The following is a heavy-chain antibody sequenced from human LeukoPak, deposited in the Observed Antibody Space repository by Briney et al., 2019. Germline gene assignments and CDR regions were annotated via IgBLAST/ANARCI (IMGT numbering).Heavy chain of an antibody. CDR3: ARTADYYDSSGYYSSFDY. J-gene: IGHJ4*02. V-gene: IGHV5-51*01. CDR2: IYPGDSDT. Sequence: NHGESLKISCKGSGYSFTSYWIGWVRQMPGKGLEWMGIIYPGDSDTRYSPSFQGQVTISADKSISTAYLQWSSLKASDTAMYYCARTADYYDSSGYYSSFDYWGQGTLVTVSS. D-gene: IGHD3-22*01. CDR1: GYSFTSYW.